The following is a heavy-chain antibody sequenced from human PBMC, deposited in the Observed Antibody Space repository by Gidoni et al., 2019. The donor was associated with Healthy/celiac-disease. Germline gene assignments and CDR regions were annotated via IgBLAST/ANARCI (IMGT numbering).Heavy chain of an antibody. CDR3: ARRPGELLFWFDP. CDR2: IYYSGST. CDR1: GGSISSSSYY. Sequence: QLQLQESGPGLVKPSETLSLTCTVSGGSISSSSYYWGWIRQPPGKGLEWIGSIYYSGSTYYNPPLKSRVTISVDTSKNQFSLKLSSVTAADTAVYYCARRPGELLFWFDPWGQGTLVTVSS. D-gene: IGHD1-26*01. V-gene: IGHV4-39*01. J-gene: IGHJ5*02.